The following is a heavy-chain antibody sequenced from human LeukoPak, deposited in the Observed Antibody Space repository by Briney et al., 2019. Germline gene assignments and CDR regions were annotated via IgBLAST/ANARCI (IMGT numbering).Heavy chain of an antibody. D-gene: IGHD5-18*01. V-gene: IGHV4-39*01. Sequence: SETLSLTCTVSGGSISTNGYYWGWLRQPPGKGLEWVGSIYHSGSSYFNPSLKSRVTISVDTSKNQFSLKLSSVTAGDTAVYYCARLRGYSYGYFDYWGQGTLVSVSP. CDR3: ARLRGYSYGYFDY. CDR2: IYHSGSS. J-gene: IGHJ4*02. CDR1: GGSISTNGYY.